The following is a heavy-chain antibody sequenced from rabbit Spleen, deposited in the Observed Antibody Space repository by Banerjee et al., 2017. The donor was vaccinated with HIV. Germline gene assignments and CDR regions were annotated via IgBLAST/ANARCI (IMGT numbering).Heavy chain of an antibody. J-gene: IGHJ6*01. CDR3: ARDAGTSFSTYGMDF. V-gene: IGHV1S69*01. CDR2: GTT. Sequence: QSLEESGGDLVKPGASLTLTCTASGVSFSMSSYMCWVRQAPGKGLEWIACGTTYYASWAKGRFTISKTSSTTVTLQMTSLTAADTATYFCARDAGTSFSTYGMDFWGQGTLVTVS. D-gene: IGHD8-1*01. CDR1: GVSFSMSSY.